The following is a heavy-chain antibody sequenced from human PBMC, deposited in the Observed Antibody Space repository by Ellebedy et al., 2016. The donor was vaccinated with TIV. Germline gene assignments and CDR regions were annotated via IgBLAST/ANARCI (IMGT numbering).Heavy chain of an antibody. CDR3: AKPMGPGGRFDAFDI. CDR2: ITGIGTST. Sequence: GESLKISXAASGFTFSNYAMSWVRQAPGKGLEWVSAITGIGTSTYYADYVKGRFTISRDNSKNTLSLQMNSLRADDTAIYYCAKPMGPGGRFDAFDIWGQGTLVTVSS. J-gene: IGHJ3*02. V-gene: IGHV3-23*01. D-gene: IGHD3-16*01. CDR1: GFTFSNYA.